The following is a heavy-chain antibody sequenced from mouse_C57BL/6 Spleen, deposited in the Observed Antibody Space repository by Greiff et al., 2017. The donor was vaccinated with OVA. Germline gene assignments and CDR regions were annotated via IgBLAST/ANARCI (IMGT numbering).Heavy chain of an antibody. CDR3: AKPHYYAMDY. Sequence: QVQLKESGPELVKPGASVKLSCKASGYTFTSYDINWVKQRPGQGLEWIGWIYPRDGSTKYNEKFKGKATLTVDTSSSTAYMELHSLTSEDSAVYFCAKPHYYAMDYWGQGTSVTVSS. CDR2: IYPRDGST. CDR1: GYTFTSYD. V-gene: IGHV1-85*01. J-gene: IGHJ4*01.